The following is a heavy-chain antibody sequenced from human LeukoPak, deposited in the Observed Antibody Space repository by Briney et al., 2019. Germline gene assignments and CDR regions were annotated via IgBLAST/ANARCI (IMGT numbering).Heavy chain of an antibody. CDR1: GFTFSSYW. CDR3: AREDVDIVVATSGPFDI. D-gene: IGHD2-15*01. Sequence: GGSLRLSCAASGFTFSSYWMSWVRQAPGKGLVWVSRIISDGSITTYADSVKGRFTISRDNAKNTLYLQMNSLRAEDTAVYYCAREDVDIVVATSGPFDIWGQGTVVTVSS. J-gene: IGHJ3*02. CDR2: IISDGSIT. V-gene: IGHV3-74*03.